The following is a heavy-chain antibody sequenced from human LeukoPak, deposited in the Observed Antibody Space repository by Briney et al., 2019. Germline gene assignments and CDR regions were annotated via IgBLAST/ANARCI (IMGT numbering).Heavy chain of an antibody. D-gene: IGHD3-22*01. CDR2: INHSGST. J-gene: IGHJ4*02. CDR1: GGSFSGYY. V-gene: IGHV4-34*01. Sequence: PSETLSLTCAVYGGSFSGYYWSWIRQPPGKGLEWIGEINHSGSTNYNPSLKSRVTISVDTSKNQFSLKLSSVTAADTAVYYCARERHYYDSSGYYLLPHFDYWGQGTLVTVSS. CDR3: ARERHYYDSSGYYLLPHFDY.